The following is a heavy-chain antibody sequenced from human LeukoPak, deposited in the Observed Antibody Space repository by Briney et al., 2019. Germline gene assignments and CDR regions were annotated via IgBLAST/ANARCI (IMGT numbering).Heavy chain of an antibody. J-gene: IGHJ4*02. Sequence: GGSLRLSCAASGFTFSSYAMHWVRQAPGKGLEWVAVISYDGSNKYYADSVKGRFTISRDNSKNTLYLQMNSLRAGDTAVYYCATEEFDYWGQGTLVTVSS. CDR3: ATEEFDY. CDR1: GFTFSSYA. CDR2: ISYDGSNK. V-gene: IGHV3-30-3*01.